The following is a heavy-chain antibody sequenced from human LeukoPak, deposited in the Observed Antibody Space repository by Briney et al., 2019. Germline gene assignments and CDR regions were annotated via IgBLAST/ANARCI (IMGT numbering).Heavy chain of an antibody. Sequence: GGSLRLSCAASGFTFSSYWMSWVRQAPGKGLEWVANIKQDGSEKYYVGSAKGRFTISRDNAKNSLYLQMNSLRAEDAAVYYCARGVRAGELSTWYYFDYWGQGTLVTVSS. CDR2: IKQDGSEK. J-gene: IGHJ4*02. V-gene: IGHV3-7*01. CDR1: GFTFSSYW. D-gene: IGHD3-16*02. CDR3: ARGVRAGELSTWYYFDY.